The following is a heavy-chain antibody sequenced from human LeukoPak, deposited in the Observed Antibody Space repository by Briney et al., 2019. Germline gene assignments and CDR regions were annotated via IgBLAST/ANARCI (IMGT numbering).Heavy chain of an antibody. D-gene: IGHD1-1*01. V-gene: IGHV3-23*01. J-gene: IGHJ4*02. CDR2: IDKGGVNT. Sequence: GGSLRLSCVASGFTFSSHGMNWVRQAPGKGLEWVSSIDKGGVNTYYTDSVKGRFTISRDNGKNTLFLQMNSLRVEDTAVYYCAKVVGTGTTPTDYWGQGTLVTVSS. CDR3: AKVVGTGTTPTDY. CDR1: GFTFSSHG.